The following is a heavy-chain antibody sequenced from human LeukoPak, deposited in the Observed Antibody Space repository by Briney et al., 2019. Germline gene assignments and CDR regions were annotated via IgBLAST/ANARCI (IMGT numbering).Heavy chain of an antibody. CDR2: IYHSGST. J-gene: IGHJ4*02. Sequence: TSETLSPTCTVSGYSISSGYYWGWIRQPPGKGLEWIGSIYHSGSTYYNPSLKSRVTISVDTSKNQFSLKLSSVTAADTAVYYCARGNYDFWSGKENYFDYWGQGTLVTVSS. CDR1: GYSISSGYY. D-gene: IGHD3-3*01. CDR3: ARGNYDFWSGKENYFDY. V-gene: IGHV4-38-2*02.